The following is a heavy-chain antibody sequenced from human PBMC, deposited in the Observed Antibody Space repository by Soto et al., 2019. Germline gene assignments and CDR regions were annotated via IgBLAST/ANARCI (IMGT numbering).Heavy chain of an antibody. CDR3: ARDPLAYIVGASACYFDY. J-gene: IGHJ4*02. V-gene: IGHV3-33*01. CDR1: GFTFSSYG. CDR2: IWNDESNR. D-gene: IGHD1-26*01. Sequence: GGSLRLSCAASGFTFSSYGMHWVRQAPGKGLEWGAVIWNDESNRYYADSVKGRFSISRDKSKNTLYLQMNSLRAEDTAVYYCARDPLAYIVGASACYFDYWGQGTLVTVSS.